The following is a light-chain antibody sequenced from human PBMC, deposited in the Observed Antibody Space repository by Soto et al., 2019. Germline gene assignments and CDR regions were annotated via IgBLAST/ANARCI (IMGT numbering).Light chain of an antibody. V-gene: IGLV2-23*01. CDR1: SSDVGSFNL. J-gene: IGLJ1*01. CDR2: EGS. Sequence: QSALTQPASVSGSPGQSITISCTGTSSDVGSFNLVSWYQQHPGKAPKLMIYEGSKRPSGVSNRFSGSKSGNTASLTISGLQAEDEADYYCCSYARSSNYYVFATGTKLTVL. CDR3: CSYARSSNYYV.